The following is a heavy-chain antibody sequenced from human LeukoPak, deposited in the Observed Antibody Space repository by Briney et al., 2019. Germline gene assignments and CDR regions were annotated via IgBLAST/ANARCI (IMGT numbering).Heavy chain of an antibody. CDR1: GFTFSLYA. V-gene: IGHV3-64*01. Sequence: PGGSLRLSCATSGFTFSLYAMHWVRQAPGKGLEFVSAINSNGDSTYYANSVKGRFTISRDNSKNTLHLQMGSLSAEDMAVYYCAREERGQAINYWGQGTLVTVSS. D-gene: IGHD2-21*01. CDR3: AREERGQAINY. J-gene: IGHJ4*02. CDR2: INSNGDST.